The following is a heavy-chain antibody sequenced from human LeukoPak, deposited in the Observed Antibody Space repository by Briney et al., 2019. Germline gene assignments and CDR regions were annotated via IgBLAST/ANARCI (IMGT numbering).Heavy chain of an antibody. CDR1: GGAFSSYT. CDR3: ARGGETEMYYFDY. D-gene: IGHD1-14*01. Sequence: GASVKVSCKASGGAFSSYTITWVRQAPGQGLECMGGVTPLFGTANYAQKFQDRLTITADESTSTAYMELSSLRSEDTAVYYCARGGETEMYYFDYWGQGTLVTVSS. J-gene: IGHJ4*02. CDR2: VTPLFGTA. V-gene: IGHV1-69*01.